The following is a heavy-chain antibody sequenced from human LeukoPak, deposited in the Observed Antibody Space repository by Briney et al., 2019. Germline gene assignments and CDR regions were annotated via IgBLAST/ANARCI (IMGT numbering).Heavy chain of an antibody. D-gene: IGHD6-13*01. V-gene: IGHV3-7*01. CDR1: GFTFSSYW. CDR3: ARDLGIAAAGTNY. J-gene: IGHJ4*02. CDR2: IKQDGSEK. Sequence: GGSPRLSCAASGFTFSSYWMSWVRQAPGKGLEWVANIKQDGSEKYYVDSVKGRFTISRDNAKNSLYLQMNSLRAEDTAVYYCARDLGIAAAGTNYWGQGTLVTVSS.